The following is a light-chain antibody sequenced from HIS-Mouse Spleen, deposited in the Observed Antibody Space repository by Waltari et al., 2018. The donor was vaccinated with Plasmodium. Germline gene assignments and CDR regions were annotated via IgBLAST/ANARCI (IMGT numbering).Light chain of an antibody. J-gene: IGKJ1*01. V-gene: IGKV1-5*03. CDR1: QRISSW. Sequence: DIQMNQPPSTLSASVGERVTTTCRASQRISSWLAWYQQKPGKAPKLLIYKASSLESGVPSRFSGSGSGTEFTLTISSLQPDDFATYYCQQYNSYSWTFGQGTKVEIK. CDR3: QQYNSYSWT. CDR2: KAS.